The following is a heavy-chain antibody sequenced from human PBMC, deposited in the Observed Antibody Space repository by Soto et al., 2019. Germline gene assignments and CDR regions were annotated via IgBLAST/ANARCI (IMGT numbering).Heavy chain of an antibody. Sequence: SETVSLTCAVYGGSFSGYYWSWIRQPPGKGLEWIGEINHSGSTNYNPSLKSRVTISVDTSKNQFSLKLSSVTAADTAVYYCARHGFSLVRGVLRELAFRGQRALVIVSA. CDR2: INHSGST. D-gene: IGHD3-10*01. V-gene: IGHV4-34*01. CDR1: GGSFSGYY. CDR3: ARHGFSLVRGVLRELAF. J-gene: IGHJ4*02.